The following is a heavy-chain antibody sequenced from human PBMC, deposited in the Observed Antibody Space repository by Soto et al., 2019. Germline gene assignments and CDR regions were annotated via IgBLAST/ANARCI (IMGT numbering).Heavy chain of an antibody. J-gene: IGHJ6*02. D-gene: IGHD4-17*01. CDR2: IDPTDSYT. V-gene: IGHV5-10-1*01. CDR3: ARTGEGGTTVTKGYYYYYGMDV. CDR1: GYNFASYW. Sequence: PGESLKISCKGSGYNFASYWINWVRQVPGKGLEWMGRIDPTDSYTNYNPSFEGHVTLSADKSISTVYLQWSSLKASDTAMYYCARTGEGGTTVTKGYYYYYGMDVWGQGTTVTVSS.